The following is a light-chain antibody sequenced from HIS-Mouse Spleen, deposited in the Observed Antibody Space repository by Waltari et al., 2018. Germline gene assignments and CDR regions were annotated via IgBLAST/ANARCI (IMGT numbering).Light chain of an antibody. CDR2: EGS. J-gene: IGLJ3*02. Sequence: QSALTQPPSVSGSPGQSITISCTGTSSDVGSYNLVSWYQQHPGKAPNLMIYEGSKRPSGVSNRFSGSKSGNTASLTISGLQAEDEADYYCCSYAGSSTWVFGGGTKLTVL. CDR3: CSYAGSSTWV. V-gene: IGLV2-23*01. CDR1: SSDVGSYNL.